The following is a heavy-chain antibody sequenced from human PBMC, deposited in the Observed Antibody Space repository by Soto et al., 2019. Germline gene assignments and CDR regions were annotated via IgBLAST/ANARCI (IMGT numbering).Heavy chain of an antibody. D-gene: IGHD3-10*01. CDR3: ARVNYYGPETYQKGAYYYGMDV. Sequence: SQTLCIPCIFSAGYISSYRWSSIRQPPGTGLELTGYIFYSENTNYIPSLKSLVTISVDRSKDQLSLKLSSVTAADTAVYYCARVNYYGPETYQKGAYYYGMDVWGQGTTVTVSS. CDR2: IFYSENT. J-gene: IGHJ6*01. CDR1: AGYISSYR. V-gene: IGHV4-59*01.